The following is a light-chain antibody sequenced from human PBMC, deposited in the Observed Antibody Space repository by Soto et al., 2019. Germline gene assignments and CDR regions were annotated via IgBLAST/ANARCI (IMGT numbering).Light chain of an antibody. V-gene: IGLV2-23*01. CDR3: CSYAGSSIHVV. CDR1: RSDVGSYNL. J-gene: IGLJ2*01. Sequence: QSALTQPTSVSVSPGQSITISCTGTRSDVGSYNLVSWYQQHPGKAPKLMIYEGSKRPSGVSNRFSGSKSGNTASLTISGLQAEDEADYYCCSYAGSSIHVVFGGGTKLTVL. CDR2: EGS.